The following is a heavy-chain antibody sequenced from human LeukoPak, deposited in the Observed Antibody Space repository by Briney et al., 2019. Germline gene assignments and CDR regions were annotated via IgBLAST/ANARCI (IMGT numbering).Heavy chain of an antibody. V-gene: IGHV4-59*08. J-gene: IGHJ3*01. D-gene: IGHD6-19*01. Sequence: SETLSLTCTVSGGSITGYFWSWIRQPPGKGLEWIGYVFYSGGTLYNPSLKSRVTISVDTPKTHFSLKLTSVTAADTAVYYCARHITVTYDAFDLWGRGTMVTVSS. CDR2: VFYSGGT. CDR3: ARHITVTYDAFDL. CDR1: GGSITGYF.